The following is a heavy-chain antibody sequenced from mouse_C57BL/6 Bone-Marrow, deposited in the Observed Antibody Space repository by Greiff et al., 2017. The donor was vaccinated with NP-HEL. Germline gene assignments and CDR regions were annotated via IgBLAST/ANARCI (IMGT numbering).Heavy chain of an antibody. J-gene: IGHJ1*03. Sequence: QVQLQQPGAELVKPGASVKLSCKASGYTFTSYWMHWVKQRPGQGLEWIGMIHPNSGSTNYNEKFKSKATLTVDKSSSTAYMQLSSLTSEDSAVYYCARSPYYDGSSSHWYFDVWGTGTTVTVSS. CDR1: GYTFTSYW. D-gene: IGHD1-1*01. V-gene: IGHV1-64*01. CDR3: ARSPYYDGSSSHWYFDV. CDR2: IHPNSGST.